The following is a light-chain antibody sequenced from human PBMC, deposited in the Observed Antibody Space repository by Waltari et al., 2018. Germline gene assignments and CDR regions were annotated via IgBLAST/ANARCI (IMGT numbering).Light chain of an antibody. CDR2: GTS. V-gene: IGKV3D-7*01. CDR1: QSVSGGY. CDR3: QQDFNLPFT. J-gene: IGKJ3*01. Sequence: EIVMTQSPITVSLSPGDGATLSCRASQSVSGGYLSWYQQKPGQAPRLLIYGTSTRATGIPARFSGSGSGTDFTLTISNLQPEDFAVYYCQQDFNLPFTFGPGTKVEIK.